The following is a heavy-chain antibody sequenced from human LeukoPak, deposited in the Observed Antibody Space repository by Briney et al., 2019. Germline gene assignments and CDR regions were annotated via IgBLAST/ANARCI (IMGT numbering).Heavy chain of an antibody. CDR3: ARGLGIPNFDY. CDR1: GGSFSGYY. D-gene: IGHD7-27*01. J-gene: IGHJ4*02. Sequence: PSETLSLTCAVYGGSFSGYYWSWIRQPLGKGLEWIGEINHSGSTNYNPSLKSRVTISVDTSKNQFSLKLSSVTAADTAVYYCARGLGIPNFDYWGQGTLVTVSS. V-gene: IGHV4-34*01. CDR2: INHSGST.